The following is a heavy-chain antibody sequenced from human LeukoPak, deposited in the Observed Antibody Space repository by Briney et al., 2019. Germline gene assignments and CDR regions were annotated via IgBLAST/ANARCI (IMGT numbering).Heavy chain of an antibody. D-gene: IGHD3-22*01. Sequence: GASVKVSCKASGYTFTTYSITWVRQAPGQGLEWMGWMNPNSGNTGYAQKFQGRVTMTRNTSISTAYMELSSLRSEDTAVYYCTYSSGYQTLDYWGQGTLVTVSS. J-gene: IGHJ4*02. CDR3: TYSSGYQTLDY. CDR2: MNPNSGNT. V-gene: IGHV1-8*01. CDR1: GYTFTTYS.